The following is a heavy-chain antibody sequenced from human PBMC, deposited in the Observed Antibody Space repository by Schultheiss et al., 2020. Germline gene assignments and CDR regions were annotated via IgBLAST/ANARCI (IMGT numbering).Heavy chain of an antibody. Sequence: GESLKISCAASGFTFSSYWMSWVRQAPGKGLEWVANIKQDGSEKYYVDSVKGRFTISRDNAKNSLYLQMNSLRAEDTAVYYCARSIRGDCSGGSCYPLDYWGQGTLVTVSS. CDR3: ARSIRGDCSGGSCYPLDY. CDR2: IKQDGSEK. D-gene: IGHD2-15*01. V-gene: IGHV3-7*01. J-gene: IGHJ4*02. CDR1: GFTFSSYW.